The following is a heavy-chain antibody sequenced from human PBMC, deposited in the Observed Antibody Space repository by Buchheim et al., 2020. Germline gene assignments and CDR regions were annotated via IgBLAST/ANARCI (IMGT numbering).Heavy chain of an antibody. V-gene: IGHV4-30-4*07. J-gene: IGHJ4*02. CDR3: ARGGGYINRDY. CDR1: GGSISSGGYS. CDR2: IYYSGST. Sequence: QVQLQESGPGLVKPSQTLSLTCAVSGGSISSGGYSWSWIRQPPGKGLEWIGYIYYSGSTYYNPSRKSRDTISVDTYTNQFSLKLSSVTAADTAVYYCARGGGYINRDYWGQGTL. D-gene: IGHD5-12*01.